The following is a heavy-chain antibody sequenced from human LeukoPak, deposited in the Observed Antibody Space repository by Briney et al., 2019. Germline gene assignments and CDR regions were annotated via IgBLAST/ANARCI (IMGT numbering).Heavy chain of an antibody. D-gene: IGHD4-17*01. CDR1: GYTFTGYA. CDR3: ARDRQAVTTCGDI. V-gene: IGHV1-3*01. Sequence: ASVKVSCKASGYTFTGYAMHWVRQAPGQRLEWMGWINAGNGDTKYSQKFQGRVTITRDTSASTAYMELSSLRSDDTAVYYCARDRQAVTTCGDIWGQGTMVTVSS. CDR2: INAGNGDT. J-gene: IGHJ3*02.